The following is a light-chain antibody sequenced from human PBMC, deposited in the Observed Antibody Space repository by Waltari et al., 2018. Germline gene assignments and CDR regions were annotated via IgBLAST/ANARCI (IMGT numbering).Light chain of an antibody. J-gene: IGKJ2*01. V-gene: IGKV3-15*01. CDR2: GAS. Sequence: EIVMTQSRATLAVSTGERVTVSCRASQGISSNLAWHQQRPGQAPTLLFSGASTSATGIPAKFSVSWSGTEFTLSISSMDSAAFSFYYCPQYYEWPQTFGQGTKLVIK. CDR3: PQYYEWPQT. CDR1: QGISSN.